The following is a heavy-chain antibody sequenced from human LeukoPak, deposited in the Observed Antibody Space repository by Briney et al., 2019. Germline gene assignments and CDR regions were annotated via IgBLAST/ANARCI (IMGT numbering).Heavy chain of an antibody. Sequence: GGSLRLSCAASGFTFISYGMQWVRQAPGKGLEWVAFIRYDGSNKYYADSVKGRFTISRDNSKNTLYPQMKSLRAEDTAVYYCAKGGGYEAQYYYYYYLDVWGKGTTVTISS. CDR1: GFTFISYG. J-gene: IGHJ6*03. D-gene: IGHD5-12*01. V-gene: IGHV3-30*02. CDR3: AKGGGYEAQYYYYYYLDV. CDR2: IRYDGSNK.